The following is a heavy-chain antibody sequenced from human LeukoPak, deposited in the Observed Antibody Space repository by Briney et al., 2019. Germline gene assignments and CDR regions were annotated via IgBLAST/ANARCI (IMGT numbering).Heavy chain of an antibody. CDR2: ISYDGSNK. V-gene: IGHV3-30*14. CDR3: ARAFAYGRDYYGMDV. CDR1: GFTFSSYA. J-gene: IGHJ6*02. Sequence: GGSLRLSCAASGFTFSSYAMHWVRQAPGKGLEWVAVISYDGSNKYYADSVKGRFTISRDNSKNTLYLQMNSLRAEDTAVYYCARAFAYGRDYYGMDVWGQGTTVTVSS. D-gene: IGHD4-17*01.